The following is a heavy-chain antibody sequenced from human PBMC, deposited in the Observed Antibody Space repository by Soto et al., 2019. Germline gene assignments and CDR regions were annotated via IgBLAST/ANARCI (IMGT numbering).Heavy chain of an antibody. CDR2: LSGDGTTT. J-gene: IGHJ4*02. Sequence: EVQLLESGGGLVKPGGSLRLSCTASGFTFSTYGMSWVRQAPGKGLEWVSSLSGDGTTTYYIDSVKGRFTISRDNSRNTLSLQMNNLRTEDTAVYYCAKDITFDSSAYNYWGQGILVTVSS. CDR1: GFTFSTYG. D-gene: IGHD3-22*01. CDR3: AKDITFDSSAYNY. V-gene: IGHV3-23*01.